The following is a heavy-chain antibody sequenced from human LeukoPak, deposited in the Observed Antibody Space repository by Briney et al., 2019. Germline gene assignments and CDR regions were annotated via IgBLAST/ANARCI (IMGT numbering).Heavy chain of an antibody. D-gene: IGHD1-26*01. CDR2: ISSSSSYI. J-gene: IGHJ4*02. CDR3: ARCPSGLPTDY. CDR1: GFTFSSYS. V-gene: IGHV3-21*01. Sequence: GGSLRLSCAASGFTFSSYSMNWVRQAPGKGLEWVSSISSSSSYIYYADSVKGRFTISRDNAKNSLYLQMNSLRAEDTAVYYCARCPSGLPTDYWGQGTLVTVSS.